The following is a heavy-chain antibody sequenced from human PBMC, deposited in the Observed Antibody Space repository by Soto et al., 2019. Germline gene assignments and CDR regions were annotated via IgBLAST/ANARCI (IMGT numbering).Heavy chain of an antibody. J-gene: IGHJ6*02. Sequence: SETLSLTCTDSGGSVSSGSDYWSGLQHPPGKGLEWIGYIYYSGSTNYNPSLKSRVTISVDTSKNQFSLKLSSVTAADTAVYYCASGVVVAATRSYYYYGMDVWGQGTTVTVSS. CDR3: ASGVVVAATRSYYYYGMDV. V-gene: IGHV4-61*01. D-gene: IGHD2-15*01. CDR1: GGSVSSGSDY. CDR2: IYYSGST.